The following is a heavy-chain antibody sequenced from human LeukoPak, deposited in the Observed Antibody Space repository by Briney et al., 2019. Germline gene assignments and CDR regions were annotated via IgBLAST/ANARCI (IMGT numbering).Heavy chain of an antibody. CDR3: ARPTAGFDY. CDR2: IRYDGSNK. CDR1: GFTFSNYD. J-gene: IGHJ4*02. V-gene: IGHV3-30*02. D-gene: IGHD4-11*01. Sequence: GGSLRLSCAASGFTFSNYDMHWVRQAPGEGLEWVAFIRYDGSNKYYPDSVKGRFTISRDNSKNTLYLQMNSLRGEDTAVYYCARPTAGFDYWGQGALVTVSS.